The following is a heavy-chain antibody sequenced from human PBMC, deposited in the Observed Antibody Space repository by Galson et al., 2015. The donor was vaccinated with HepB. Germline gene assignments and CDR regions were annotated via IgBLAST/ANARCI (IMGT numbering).Heavy chain of an antibody. Sequence: SLRLSCAVSGLTLNNHWMTWIRQAPGKGLEWVASINQDGSAKYYLDSVKGRFTISRDNAKNSQHLQMNSLRVEDTAVYYCARSGGNRKQLATDHWGQGTLVTVSS. CDR2: INQDGSAK. J-gene: IGHJ4*02. D-gene: IGHD6-13*01. V-gene: IGHV3-7*01. CDR1: GLTLNNHW. CDR3: ARSGGNRKQLATDH.